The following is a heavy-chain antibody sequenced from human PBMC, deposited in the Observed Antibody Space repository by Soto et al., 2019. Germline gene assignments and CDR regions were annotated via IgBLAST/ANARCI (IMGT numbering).Heavy chain of an antibody. V-gene: IGHV3-23*01. CDR2: ISTSGDST. CDR3: AINSRYCSSTSCYAD. J-gene: IGHJ4*02. CDR1: GFTFSSYA. Sequence: EVQLLESGAGLVQPGGSLRLSCAASGFTFSSYAMSWVRQAPGKGLEWVSGISTSGDSTYYADSVKGRFTTSRDNSKDTFYLQMNSLRAGDTAVYYCAINSRYCSSTSCYADWGQGTLVTVSS. D-gene: IGHD2-2*01.